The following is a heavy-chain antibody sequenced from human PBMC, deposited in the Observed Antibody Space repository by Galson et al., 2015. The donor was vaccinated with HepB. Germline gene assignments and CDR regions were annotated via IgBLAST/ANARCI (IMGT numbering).Heavy chain of an antibody. CDR3: AKDLDEAVAGGYYYYYGMDV. CDR1: GFTFSSYG. V-gene: IGHV3-30*18. CDR2: ISYDGSNK. J-gene: IGHJ6*02. Sequence: SLRLSCAASGFTFSSYGMHWVRQAPGKGLEWVAVISYDGSNKYYADSVKGRFTISRDNSKNTLYLQMNSLRAEDTAVYYCAKDLDEAVAGGYYYYYGMDVWGQGTTVTVSS. D-gene: IGHD6-19*01.